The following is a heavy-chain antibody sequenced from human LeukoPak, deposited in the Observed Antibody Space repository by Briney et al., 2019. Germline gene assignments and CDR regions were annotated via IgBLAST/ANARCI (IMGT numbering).Heavy chain of an antibody. CDR3: ARRNPVQGYFDY. Sequence: PSETLSLTCSVSGGSISTGGYYWSWIRQHPVKGLEWIGYIYYSGNTYYNPSLNSRSIVSLDTSKNQFSLKVSSVTAADTAVYYCARRNPVQGYFDYWGQGALVTISS. V-gene: IGHV4-31*03. J-gene: IGHJ4*02. CDR1: GGSISTGGYY. CDR2: IYYSGNT.